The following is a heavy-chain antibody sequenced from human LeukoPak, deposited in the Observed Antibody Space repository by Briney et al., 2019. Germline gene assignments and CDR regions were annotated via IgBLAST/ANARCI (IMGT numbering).Heavy chain of an antibody. Sequence: SETLSLTCTVSSGSISSGDYYWRWLRQPPGKGLEWIGYISSSGTTYYNPSLRSRITISVDSSKSQFSLNLSSVTASDTAVYYCAGVGNGGYGGFDYWGQGTLVTVSS. V-gene: IGHV4-30-4*01. J-gene: IGHJ4*02. CDR3: AGVGNGGYGGFDY. D-gene: IGHD5-12*01. CDR2: ISSSGTT. CDR1: SGSISSGDYY.